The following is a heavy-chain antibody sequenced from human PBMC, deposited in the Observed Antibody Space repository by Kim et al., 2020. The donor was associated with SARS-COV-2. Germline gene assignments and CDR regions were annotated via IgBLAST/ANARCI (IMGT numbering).Heavy chain of an antibody. CDR3: ARDPIGVYKSSAGGMDV. Sequence: KFQGRVTITADKSTTTAYMELSSLRSEDTAVYYCARDPIGVYKSSAGGMDVWGQGTTVTVSS. J-gene: IGHJ6*02. V-gene: IGHV1-69*04. D-gene: IGHD3-3*01.